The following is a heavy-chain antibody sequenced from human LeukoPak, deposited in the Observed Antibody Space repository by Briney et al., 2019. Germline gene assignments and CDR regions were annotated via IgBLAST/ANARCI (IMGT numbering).Heavy chain of an antibody. J-gene: IGHJ4*02. Sequence: SETLSLTYTVSGGSISSYYWSWIRRPPGKGLEWIGYIYYSGSTNYNPSLKSRVTISVDTSKNQFSLKLSSVTAADTAVYYCARDKGYCSGGSCYMGGLDYWGQGTLVTVSS. CDR1: GGSISSYY. V-gene: IGHV4-59*01. D-gene: IGHD2-15*01. CDR3: ARDKGYCSGGSCYMGGLDY. CDR2: IYYSGST.